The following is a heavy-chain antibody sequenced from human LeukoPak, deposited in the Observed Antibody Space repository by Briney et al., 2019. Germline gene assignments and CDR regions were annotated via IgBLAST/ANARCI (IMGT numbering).Heavy chain of an antibody. J-gene: IGHJ4*02. Sequence: VASVKVSCKASGYTFTAYYMHWVRQAPGQGLEWVGWINPNSGGTNDAQKFQGRVTMTSDTSISTAYMELSRLRSDDTAVYYCARTNGYSPTSSDYWGQGTLVTVSS. CDR3: ARTNGYSPTSSDY. CDR2: INPNSGGT. CDR1: GYTFTAYY. V-gene: IGHV1-2*02. D-gene: IGHD5-24*01.